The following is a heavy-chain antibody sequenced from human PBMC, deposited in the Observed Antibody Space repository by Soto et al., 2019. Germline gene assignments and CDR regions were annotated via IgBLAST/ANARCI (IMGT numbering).Heavy chain of an antibody. Sequence: EVQLVESGGGLVQPGGSLKLSCAASGFTFSGSAMHWVRQASGKGLEWVGRIRSKANSYATAYAASVKGRFTISRDDSKNTAYLQMNSLKTEDTAVYYCTRHCSSTSCRRGLLYYMDVWGKGTTVTVSS. CDR3: TRHCSSTSCRRGLLYYMDV. D-gene: IGHD2-2*01. V-gene: IGHV3-73*01. J-gene: IGHJ6*03. CDR2: IRSKANSYAT. CDR1: GFTFSGSA.